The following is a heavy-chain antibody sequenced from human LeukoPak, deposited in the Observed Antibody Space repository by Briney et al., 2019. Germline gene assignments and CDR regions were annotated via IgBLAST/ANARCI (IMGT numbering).Heavy chain of an antibody. Sequence: SETLSLTCTVSGGSISSGGYSWSWIRQPPGKGLEWIGYIYHSGSTYYNPSLKSRVTISVDRSKNQFSLKLSSVTAADTAVYYCARGSSWYNAFDIWGQGTMVTVSS. CDR3: ARGSSWYNAFDI. J-gene: IGHJ3*02. V-gene: IGHV4-30-2*01. CDR2: IYHSGST. CDR1: GGSISSGGYS. D-gene: IGHD6-13*01.